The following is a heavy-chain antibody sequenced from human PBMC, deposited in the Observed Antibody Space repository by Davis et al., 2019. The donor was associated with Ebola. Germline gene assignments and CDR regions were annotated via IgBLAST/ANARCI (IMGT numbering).Heavy chain of an antibody. CDR3: VRGWGRTGLGV. D-gene: IGHD3-16*01. CDR2: TYYSSKWYN. Sequence: HSQTLSLTCAISGDSAAGGSGGWNWIRQSPSRGLEWLGRTYYSSKWYNGYAESVKSRINISPDTAKNQFSLHLNSVTPEDTAVYYCVRGWGRTGLGVWGQGTLVTVSS. CDR1: GDSAAGGSGG. V-gene: IGHV6-1*01. J-gene: IGHJ4*02.